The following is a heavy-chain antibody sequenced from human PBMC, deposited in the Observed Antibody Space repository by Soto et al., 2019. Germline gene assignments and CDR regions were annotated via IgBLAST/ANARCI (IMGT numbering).Heavy chain of an antibody. J-gene: IGHJ4*02. Sequence: PSETLSLTCTVSGDSISGRTYYWGWIRQPPGKGLEWIGTIHYSGTTYYNPSLKSRITISVDTSKSQFSLQLSSVTAADTAVYYCARQNGGLRPNFDYWGQGSLVTVSS. D-gene: IGHD3-3*01. CDR2: IHYSGTT. CDR1: GDSISGRTYY. CDR3: ARQNGGLRPNFDY. V-gene: IGHV4-39*01.